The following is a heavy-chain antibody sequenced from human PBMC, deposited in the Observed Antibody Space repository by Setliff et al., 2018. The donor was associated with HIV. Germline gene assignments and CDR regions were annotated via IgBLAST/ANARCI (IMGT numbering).Heavy chain of an antibody. CDR1: GDSMRNYH. D-gene: IGHD3-16*01. V-gene: IGHV4-59*08. CDR2: IYHSGST. Sequence: SETLSLTCTVSGDSMRNYHWSWIRQAPGKGLEWIGWIYHSGSTNYNPSLKNRVTISIDMSNNHFSLKLPSVTAADTAIYYCAQNFGWALGNWGPGTLVTVSS. CDR3: AQNFGWALGN. J-gene: IGHJ4*02.